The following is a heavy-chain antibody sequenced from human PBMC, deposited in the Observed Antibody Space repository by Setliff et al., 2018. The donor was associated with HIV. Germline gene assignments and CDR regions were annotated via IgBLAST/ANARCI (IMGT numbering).Heavy chain of an antibody. V-gene: IGHV3-11*04. CDR2: IRDSGVSV. J-gene: IGHJ4*02. CDR3: ARLGAVAVRSAFDY. Sequence: PGGSLRLSCAASGFSFTNYGMTWVRQAPGKGLEWVSGIRDSGVSVYYADSVRGRFTISRGSAKNSLYLQVDSLRAEDTAVYYCARLGAVAVRSAFDYWGQGTLVTVSS. CDR1: GFSFTNYG. D-gene: IGHD6-19*01.